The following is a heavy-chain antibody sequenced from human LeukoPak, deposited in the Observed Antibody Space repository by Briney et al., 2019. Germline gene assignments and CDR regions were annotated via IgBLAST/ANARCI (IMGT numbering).Heavy chain of an antibody. CDR3: AREGQDLDY. V-gene: IGHV3-9*01. Sequence: PGRSLRLSCAASGFTFDDYAMHWVRQAPGKGLEWVSGISWNSGSIGYADSVKGRFTISRDNAKNSLHLQMSSLRVEDTALYYCAREGQDLDYWGQGTLVAVST. J-gene: IGHJ4*02. CDR2: ISWNSGSI. CDR1: GFTFDDYA. D-gene: IGHD2-15*01.